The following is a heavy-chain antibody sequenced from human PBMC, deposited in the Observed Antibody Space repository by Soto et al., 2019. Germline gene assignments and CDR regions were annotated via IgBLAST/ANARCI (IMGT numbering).Heavy chain of an antibody. CDR1: GGTFRSYV. D-gene: IGHD6-19*01. V-gene: IGHV1-69*18. J-gene: IGHJ6*02. Sequence: QVQAVQSGAEVKKPGSSVKVSCKASGGTFRSYVISWVRQAPGQGLEWMGRIIPIFGTADYAQKFQGRVTITADESTRTAYMELSSLRSEDTAVYYCASDSGRTRCMDVWGQGTTITVSS. CDR3: ASDSGRTRCMDV. CDR2: IIPIFGTA.